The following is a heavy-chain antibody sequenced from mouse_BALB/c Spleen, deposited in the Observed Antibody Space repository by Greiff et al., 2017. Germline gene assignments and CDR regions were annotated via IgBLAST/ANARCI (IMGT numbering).Heavy chain of an antibody. J-gene: IGHJ3*01. CDR2: INSNGGST. Sequence: EVQLVESGGGLVQPGGSLKLSCAASGFTFSSYGMSWVRQTPDKRLELVATINSNGGSTYYPDSVKGRFTISRDNAKNTLYLQMSSLKSEDTAMYYCAREPGAYWGQGTLVTVSA. CDR1: GFTFSSYG. CDR3: AREPGAY. V-gene: IGHV5-6-3*01.